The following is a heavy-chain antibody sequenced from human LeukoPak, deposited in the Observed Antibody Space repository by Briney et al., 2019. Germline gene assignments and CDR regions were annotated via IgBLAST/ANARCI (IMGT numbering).Heavy chain of an antibody. CDR1: GDSISSSSYY. CDR2: TFYSGST. D-gene: IGHD2-21*02. CDR3: ARVTFYYYMDV. Sequence: SETLSLTCTVSGDSISSSSYYWEWIRQPPGKGLEWIGSTFYSGSTYYNPSLKSRVTISVDMSKNQFSLKLSSVTAADTAVYYCARVTFYYYMDVWGKGTTVTVSS. J-gene: IGHJ6*03. V-gene: IGHV4-39*07.